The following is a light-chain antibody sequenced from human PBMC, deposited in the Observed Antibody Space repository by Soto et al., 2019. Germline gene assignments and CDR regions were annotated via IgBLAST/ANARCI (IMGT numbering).Light chain of an antibody. V-gene: IGKV3-11*01. Sequence: EIVLTQSPATLSLSPGERATLSCRASQSVSSYLAWYQQKPGQAPRLLIYDASNRATGIAARFSGSGSGTDFTLTISSLEPEDFAVYYCQQRSEWPLTFGGGTKVEIK. CDR2: DAS. J-gene: IGKJ4*01. CDR3: QQRSEWPLT. CDR1: QSVSSY.